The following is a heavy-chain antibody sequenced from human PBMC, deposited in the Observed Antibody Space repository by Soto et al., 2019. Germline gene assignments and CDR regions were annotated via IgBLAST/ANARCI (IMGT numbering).Heavy chain of an antibody. Sequence: GASVKVSCKASGGTFSSYAISWVRQAPGQGLEWMGGIIPIFGTANYAQKFQGRVTITADGSTSTAYMELSSLRSEDTAVYYCARDSTGIAAPKTTGPHYFDYWGQGTLVTVSS. CDR2: IIPIFGTA. D-gene: IGHD6-13*01. CDR1: GGTFSSYA. CDR3: ARDSTGIAAPKTTGPHYFDY. V-gene: IGHV1-69*13. J-gene: IGHJ4*02.